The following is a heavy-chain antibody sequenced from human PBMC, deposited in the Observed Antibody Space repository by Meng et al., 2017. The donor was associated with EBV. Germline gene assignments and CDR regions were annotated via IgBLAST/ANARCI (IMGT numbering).Heavy chain of an antibody. V-gene: IGHV4-59*01. Sequence: QVQLQESGPGLVKPSETLSLTCTVSGGSISSYYWSWIRQPPGKGLGWIGYIYFSGSTNCTPPLKSRVPISVDTSKNQFSLKRSSVTAADPAVYYCAGGGHGSGALASFDYWGQGPLVTVAS. CDR2: IYFSGST. J-gene: IGHJ4*02. D-gene: IGHD3-10*01. CDR1: GGSISSYY. CDR3: AGGGHGSGALASFDY.